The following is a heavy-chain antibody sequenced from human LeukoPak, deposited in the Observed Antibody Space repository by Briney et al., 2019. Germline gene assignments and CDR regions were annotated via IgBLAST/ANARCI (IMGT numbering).Heavy chain of an antibody. CDR3: ATDLSSGWYR. J-gene: IGHJ5*02. CDR2: MNPNSGNT. D-gene: IGHD6-19*01. Sequence: ASVKVSCKASGYTFTSYDINWVRQATGQGLEWMGWMNPNSGNTGYAQKFQGRVTITEDTSTDTAYMELSSLRSEDTAVYYCATDLSSGWYRWGQGTLVTVSS. V-gene: IGHV1-8*03. CDR1: GYTFTSYD.